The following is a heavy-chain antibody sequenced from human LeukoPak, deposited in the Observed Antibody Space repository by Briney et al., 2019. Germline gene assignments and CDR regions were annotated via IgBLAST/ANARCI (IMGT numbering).Heavy chain of an antibody. J-gene: IGHJ4*02. D-gene: IGHD3-9*01. Sequence: SETLSLTCTVSGYSISSGYYWGWIRQPPGKGLEWIGSIYHSGSTYYNPSLKSRVTMSVDTSKNQFSLKLSSVTAADTAVYYCVRGGQYYDILTGYYNPYYFDYWGQGTLVTVSS. CDR1: GYSISSGYY. V-gene: IGHV4-38-2*02. CDR2: IYHSGST. CDR3: VRGGQYYDILTGYYNPYYFDY.